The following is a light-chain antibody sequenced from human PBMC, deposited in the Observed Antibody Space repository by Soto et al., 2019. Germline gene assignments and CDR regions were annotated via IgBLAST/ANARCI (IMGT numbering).Light chain of an antibody. J-gene: IGKJ4*01. CDR2: DAS. CDR1: QNVDIF. CDR3: QQHKNWPPLT. V-gene: IGKV3-11*01. Sequence: ETVLTQSPATLSLSPGERATLSCRASQNVDIFLAWYQQKPGQAPRLLIYDASNRATGIPARFSGSGSGTAFTPPISSLEPEDFAVYYCQQHKNWPPLTFGGGTKVEIK.